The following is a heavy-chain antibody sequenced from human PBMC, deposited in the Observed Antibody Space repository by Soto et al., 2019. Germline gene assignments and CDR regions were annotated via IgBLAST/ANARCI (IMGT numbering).Heavy chain of an antibody. Sequence: GGSLRLSCAASGFTFDDYTMHWVRQAPGKGLEWVSLISWDGGSTYYADSVKGRFTISRDNSKNSLYLQMNSLRTEDTALYYCAKGAYCGGDCYSEPLDYWGQGTLVTVSS. CDR1: GFTFDDYT. CDR2: ISWDGGST. V-gene: IGHV3-43*01. J-gene: IGHJ4*02. CDR3: AKGAYCGGDCYSEPLDY. D-gene: IGHD2-21*02.